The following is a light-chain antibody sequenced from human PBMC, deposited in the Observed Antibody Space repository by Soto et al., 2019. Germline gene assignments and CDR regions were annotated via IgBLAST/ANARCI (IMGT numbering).Light chain of an antibody. CDR2: DAS. Sequence: EIVLTQSPATLSLSPGERATLSCRASQSVSSYLAWYQQKPGQAPRLLIYDASNTATGIPARFSGSGSGTDFTLTISSLEPEDFAVYYCQQYGSSPGTFGQGTKVDIK. V-gene: IGKV3-11*01. CDR3: QQYGSSPGT. CDR1: QSVSSY. J-gene: IGKJ1*01.